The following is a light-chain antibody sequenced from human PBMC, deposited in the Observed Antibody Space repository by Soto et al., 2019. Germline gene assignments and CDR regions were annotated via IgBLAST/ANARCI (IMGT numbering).Light chain of an antibody. Sequence: RVLTQSPGILSLSPAERATLSCRARESVTSSYLSCYQQKPGQTPRLLIYGASSSATGSPDRVSGSGSGTDFTLTIRRLEPEHFAVYYCQQHGRSSWTFGQGSKVEMK. V-gene: IGKV3-20*01. CDR1: ESVTSSY. J-gene: IGKJ1*01. CDR3: QQHGRSSWT. CDR2: GAS.